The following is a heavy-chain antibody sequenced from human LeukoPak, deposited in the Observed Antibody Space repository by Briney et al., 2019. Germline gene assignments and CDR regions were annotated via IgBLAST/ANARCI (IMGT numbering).Heavy chain of an antibody. CDR1: GFTFDDYG. V-gene: IGHV3-20*01. J-gene: IGHJ4*02. D-gene: IGHD5-18*01. CDR3: ARVYSYGSYYFDY. CDR2: INWNGGST. Sequence: GGSLRLSCAASGFTFDDYGMSWVRQAPGKGLEWVSGINWNGGSTGYADSVRGRFTISRDNAKNSLYLQVNSLRAEDTALYHCARVYSYGSYYFDYWGQGTLVTVSS.